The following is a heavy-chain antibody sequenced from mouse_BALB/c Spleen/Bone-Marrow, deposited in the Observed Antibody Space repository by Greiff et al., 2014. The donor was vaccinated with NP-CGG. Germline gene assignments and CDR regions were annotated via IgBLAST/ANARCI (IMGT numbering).Heavy chain of an antibody. CDR2: INPSNGRT. V-gene: IGHV1S81*02. Sequence: QVQLQQSGAELVKPGASVKLSCKASGYTFTSYWMHWVKQRPGRGPEWIGEINPSNGRTNYNEKFKIKATLTVDKSSSTAYMQLSSLTSEDSAVYYCASYRGAYWGQGTLVTVSA. CDR1: GYTFTSYW. D-gene: IGHD2-12*01. CDR3: ASYRGAY. J-gene: IGHJ3*01.